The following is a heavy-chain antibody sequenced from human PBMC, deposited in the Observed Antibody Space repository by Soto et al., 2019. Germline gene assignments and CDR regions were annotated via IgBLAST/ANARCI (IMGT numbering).Heavy chain of an antibody. J-gene: IGHJ6*02. CDR3: ARDRRYCSSTSCRGYGMDV. V-gene: IGHV1-46*01. CDR1: GYTFTSYY. CDR2: INTSGGST. D-gene: IGHD2-2*01. Sequence: QVQLVQSGAEVKKPGASVKASCKASGYTFTSYYMHWVRQAPGQGLEWMGIINTSGGSTSYAQKFQGRVTTTSDTSASTGYKELSSLRAVDTAVYYCARDRRYCSSTSCRGYGMDVWGQGTTDTVSS.